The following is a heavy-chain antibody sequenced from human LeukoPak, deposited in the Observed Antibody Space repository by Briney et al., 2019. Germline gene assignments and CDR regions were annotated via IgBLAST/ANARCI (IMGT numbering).Heavy chain of an antibody. Sequence: GGSLRLSCVGSGFTFRSHAMSWVRQAPEKGLEFVSGIYENGGTTYYAGSVKGRFSISRDNPKNTLYLQMDSLRGEDTAVYYCAKDFRIGYSAHFDYWGQGALVTVSS. CDR3: AKDFRIGYSAHFDY. V-gene: IGHV3-23*01. J-gene: IGHJ4*02. CDR2: IYENGGTT. D-gene: IGHD2-21*01. CDR1: GFTFRSHA.